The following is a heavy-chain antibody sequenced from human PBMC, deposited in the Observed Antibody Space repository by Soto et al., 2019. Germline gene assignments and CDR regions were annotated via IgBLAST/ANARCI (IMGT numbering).Heavy chain of an antibody. V-gene: IGHV3-33*01. Sequence: GGSLRLSCAASGFTFSSYGMHWVRQAPGKGLEWVAVIWYDGSNKYYADSVKGRFTISRDNSKNTLYLQMNSLRVEDTAVYYCARDLAQWELLGGFDYWGQGTLVTVSS. D-gene: IGHD1-26*01. CDR3: ARDLAQWELLGGFDY. J-gene: IGHJ4*02. CDR1: GFTFSSYG. CDR2: IWYDGSNK.